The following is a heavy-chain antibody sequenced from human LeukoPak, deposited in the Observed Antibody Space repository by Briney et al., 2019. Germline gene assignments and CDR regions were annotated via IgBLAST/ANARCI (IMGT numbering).Heavy chain of an antibody. Sequence: SETLSLTCTVSGGSISSGGYYWSWIRQQPGKGLEWIGYIYYTGNTNNPSLKGRVTISADTSKNQFSLKLSSVTAADTAVYYCARSGLELADWYFDLWGHGTLVTVSS. D-gene: IGHD1-7*01. CDR3: ARSGLELADWYFDL. CDR1: GGSISSGGYY. V-gene: IGHV4-61*08. CDR2: IYYTGNT. J-gene: IGHJ2*01.